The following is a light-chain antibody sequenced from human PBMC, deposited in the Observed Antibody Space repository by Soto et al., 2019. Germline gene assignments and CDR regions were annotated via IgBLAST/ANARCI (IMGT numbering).Light chain of an antibody. Sequence: QSALTQPRSVSGSPGQSVTISCTGTTSDVGSYNYVSWYQQHPDKVPKLVIYDVNRRPSGVPDRFSGSKAGNTASLTTSGLQTEDAGDYYCCSSAGSYSWVFGGGTKLT. J-gene: IGLJ3*02. CDR3: CSSAGSYSWV. CDR2: DVN. V-gene: IGLV2-11*01. CDR1: TSDVGSYNY.